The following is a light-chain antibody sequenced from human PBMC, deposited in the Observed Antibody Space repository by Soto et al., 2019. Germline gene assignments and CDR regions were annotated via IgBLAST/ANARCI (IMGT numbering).Light chain of an antibody. J-gene: IGKJ1*01. CDR1: QSVSNY. CDR2: DAS. CDR3: QQRRNWPLT. Sequence: EIVLTQSPATLSLSPGERATLSCRASQSVSNYVAWYQQKPGQAPRVLIYDASNRATGIRARFSGSGSGTDFTITIRSRGREDVAVYFCQQRRNWPLTFGQGTKVEIK. V-gene: IGKV3-11*01.